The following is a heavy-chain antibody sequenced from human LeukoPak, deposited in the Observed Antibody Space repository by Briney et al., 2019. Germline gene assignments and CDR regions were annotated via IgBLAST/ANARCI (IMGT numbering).Heavy chain of an antibody. CDR3: ARVLFTEEDAFDI. J-gene: IGHJ3*02. CDR2: IYYSGYT. V-gene: IGHV4-59*12. Sequence: SETLSLTCAVYGGSFSGYYWSWIRQPPGKGLKWIGNIYYSGYTTYSPSLRSRVTISVDTSKNQFSLKLSSVTAADTAVYYCARVLFTEEDAFDIWGQGTMVTVSS. CDR1: GGSFSGYY.